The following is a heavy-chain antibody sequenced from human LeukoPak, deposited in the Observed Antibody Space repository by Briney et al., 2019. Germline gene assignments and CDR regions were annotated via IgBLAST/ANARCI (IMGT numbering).Heavy chain of an antibody. Sequence: GGSLRLSCAPSGLTIGAYAMSWVRQAPGKGLEWVAGISSDGASTFYADSVQGRFTISRDNFKDTLYLHMNILKAEDTALYYCARRGIINYYVDVWGKGITVTVSS. J-gene: IGHJ6*03. CDR2: ISSDGAST. CDR1: GLTIGAYA. CDR3: ARRGIINYYVDV. V-gene: IGHV3-23*01.